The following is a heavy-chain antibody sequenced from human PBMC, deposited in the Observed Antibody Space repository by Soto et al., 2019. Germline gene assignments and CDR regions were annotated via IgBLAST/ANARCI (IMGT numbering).Heavy chain of an antibody. Sequence: GGSLRLSCAASGFTFSDYYMSWIRQAPGKGLEWVSAISGSGDYTYYADSVKGRFTISRDNSKGTLYLQMSSLRAEDTAIYYCAGILTPIYWGQGSVVTVSS. J-gene: IGHJ4*02. D-gene: IGHD2-15*01. CDR2: ISGSGDYT. V-gene: IGHV3-23*01. CDR3: AGILTPIY. CDR1: GFTFSDYY.